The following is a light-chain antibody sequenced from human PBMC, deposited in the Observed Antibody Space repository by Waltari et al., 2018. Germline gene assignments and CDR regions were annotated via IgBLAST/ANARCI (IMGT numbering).Light chain of an antibody. CDR3: MQALQTPYT. Sequence: DIVMTQSPLSLPVTPGEPASISCRSSQCLLHSNGYNYLDWYLQKPGQSPQLLIYLGSNRASGVPDRFSGSGSGTDFTLKISRVEAEDVGVYYCMQALQTPYTFGQGTKLEIK. J-gene: IGKJ2*01. CDR1: QCLLHSNGYNY. CDR2: LGS. V-gene: IGKV2-28*01.